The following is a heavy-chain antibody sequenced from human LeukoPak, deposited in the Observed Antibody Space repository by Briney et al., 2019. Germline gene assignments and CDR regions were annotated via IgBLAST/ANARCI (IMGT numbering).Heavy chain of an antibody. V-gene: IGHV3-23*01. D-gene: IGHD3-16*01. J-gene: IGHJ3*01. CDR1: GFTFSSYA. Sequence: PGGSLRLSCAASGFTFSSYAMSRVRQTPGKGLEWFSAIGGSSDSTYYAESVKGRFTISRDNSKNTLYLQMNSLRAEDTAVYYCMKESHGGMWGQGTMVTVSS. CDR2: IGGSSDST. CDR3: MKESHGGM.